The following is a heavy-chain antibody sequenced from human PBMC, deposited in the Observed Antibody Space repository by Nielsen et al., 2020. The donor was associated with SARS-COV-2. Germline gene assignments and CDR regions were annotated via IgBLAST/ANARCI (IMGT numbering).Heavy chain of an antibody. V-gene: IGHV3-23*01. Sequence: GESLKISCAASGFTFSSYAMSWVRQAPGKGLEWVSIIGGSRSPTYYTDSVKGRFTISRDNSKNTLYLQMNSLRVEDTAVYYCATTGDSSGWYRVWGQGTLVTVSS. CDR1: GFTFSSYA. CDR2: IGGSRSPT. CDR3: ATTGDSSGWYRV. J-gene: IGHJ4*02. D-gene: IGHD6-19*01.